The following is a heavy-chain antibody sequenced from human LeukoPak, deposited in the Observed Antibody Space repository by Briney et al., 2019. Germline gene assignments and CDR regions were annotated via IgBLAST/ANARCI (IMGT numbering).Heavy chain of an antibody. CDR3: AGAMVRGVQQFDY. D-gene: IGHD3-10*01. J-gene: IGHJ4*02. CDR2: IYYSET. Sequence: PSQTLSLTCTVSGGSINSGGYHWSWIRQHPGKGLEWIGNIYYSETSYNPSLKSRITITADTSKNQFSLKVNSMTAADTAVYFCAGAMVRGVQQFDYWGQGTLVTVSS. CDR1: GGSINSGGYH. V-gene: IGHV4-31*03.